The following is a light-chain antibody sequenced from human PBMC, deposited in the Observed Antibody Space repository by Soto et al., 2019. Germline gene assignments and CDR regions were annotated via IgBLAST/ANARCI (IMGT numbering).Light chain of an antibody. CDR3: QQRSNWPPT. J-gene: IGKJ4*01. Sequence: EIVLTQYPATLSLSPGERAPLSCRASQSVSSYLAWYQQKPGQAPRLLIYDASNRATGIPARFSGSGSGTDFTLTISSLEPEDFAVYYCQQRSNWPPTFGGRTKV. CDR2: DAS. CDR1: QSVSSY. V-gene: IGKV3-11*01.